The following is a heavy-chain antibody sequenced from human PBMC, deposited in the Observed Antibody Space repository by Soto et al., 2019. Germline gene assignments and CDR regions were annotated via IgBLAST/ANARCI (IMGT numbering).Heavy chain of an antibody. CDR2: ISSSGSTI. J-gene: IGHJ4*02. D-gene: IGHD3-3*01. CDR1: GFTFSDYY. CDR3: ARDLDSTYYDFWSGSRYALDY. Sequence: GGSLRLSCAASGFTFSDYYMSWIRQAPGKGLEWVSYISSSGSTIYYADSVKGRFTISRDNAKNSLYLQMNSLRAEDTAVYYCARDLDSTYYDFWSGSRYALDYWGQGTLVTVSS. V-gene: IGHV3-11*01.